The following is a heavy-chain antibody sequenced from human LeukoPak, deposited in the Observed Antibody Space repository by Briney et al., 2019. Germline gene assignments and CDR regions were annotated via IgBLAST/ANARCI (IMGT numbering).Heavy chain of an antibody. CDR3: ARERGYSYGYGPYYGMDV. CDR2: IYYSGNT. Sequence: PSETLSLTCTVSGGSISSDYWSWIRQPPGKGLEWIGYIYYSGNTNYNPSLKSRVTISVDTSKNQFSLKLSSVTAADTAVYYCARERGYSYGYGPYYGMDVWGQGTTVTVSS. V-gene: IGHV4-59*01. D-gene: IGHD5-18*01. J-gene: IGHJ6*02. CDR1: GGSISSDY.